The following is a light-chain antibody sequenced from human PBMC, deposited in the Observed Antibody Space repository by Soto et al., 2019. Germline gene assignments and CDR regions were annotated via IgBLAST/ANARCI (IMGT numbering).Light chain of an antibody. J-gene: IGKJ5*01. CDR2: DAS. CDR1: QHISSY. Sequence: DIQMTQSPSSLSASVGDRVTITCQASQHISSYLHWYQHKPGKAPKLLIYDASNLETGVPARFSGSGSGTEFTLTISSLQSEDFAVYYCQQYNNWPPGGSVTFGQGTRLEIK. CDR3: QQYNNWPPGGSVT. V-gene: IGKV1-33*01.